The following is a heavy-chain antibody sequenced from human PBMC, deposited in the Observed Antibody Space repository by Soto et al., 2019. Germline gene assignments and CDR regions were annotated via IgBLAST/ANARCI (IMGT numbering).Heavy chain of an antibody. V-gene: IGHV1-18*01. D-gene: IGHD3-22*01. CDR3: ARGGYYDSSGYYSAFDI. Sequence: ASVKVSCKASGYTFTSYGISWVRQAPGQGLEWMGWISAYNGNTNYAQKLQGRVTMTTDTSTSTAYMELRSLRSDDTAVYYCARGGYYDSSGYYSAFDIWGQGTMVTVS. J-gene: IGHJ3*02. CDR2: ISAYNGNT. CDR1: GYTFTSYG.